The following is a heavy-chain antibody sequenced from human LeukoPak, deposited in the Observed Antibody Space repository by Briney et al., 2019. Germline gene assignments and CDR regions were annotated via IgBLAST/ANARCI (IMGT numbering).Heavy chain of an antibody. CDR1: GFTFDDYA. CDR2: ISWNSGSI. V-gene: IGHV3-9*01. CDR3: AKVFPYYYDSSGHFDY. J-gene: IGHJ4*02. D-gene: IGHD3-22*01. Sequence: GRSLRLSCAASGFTFDDYATHWVRQAPGKGLEWVSGISWNSGSIGYADSVKGRFTISRDNAKNSLYLQMNSLRAEDTALYYCAKVFPYYYDSSGHFDYWGQGTLVTVSS.